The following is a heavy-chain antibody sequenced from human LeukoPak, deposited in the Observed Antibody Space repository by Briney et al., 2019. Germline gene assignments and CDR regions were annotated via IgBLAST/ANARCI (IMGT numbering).Heavy chain of an antibody. CDR2: MYTSGST. V-gene: IGHV4-61*02. D-gene: IGHD7-27*01. Sequence: PSETLSLTCTVPGGSISSGSYYWSWNRQPAGKGLEWIGRMYTSGSTSYNPSLKSRVTISVDTSKNQFSLKLSSVTAADTAVYYCARDFGGAGDTYHYYYYGMDVWGQGTTVTVSS. CDR3: ARDFGGAGDTYHYYYYGMDV. CDR1: GGSISSGSYY. J-gene: IGHJ6*02.